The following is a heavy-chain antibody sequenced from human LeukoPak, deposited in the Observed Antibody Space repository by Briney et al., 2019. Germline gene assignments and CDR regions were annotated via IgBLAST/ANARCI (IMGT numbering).Heavy chain of an antibody. CDR3: ARVSHYGSGYYYTLAY. J-gene: IGHJ4*02. D-gene: IGHD3-10*01. CDR1: GFIFSNYG. Sequence: GRSLRLSCAASGFIFSNYGMHWVRQAPGKGLEWVAGIWYDGYNKFCADSAKGRFTISRDNSKNTPYLQMSSLRAEDTALYYCARVSHYGSGYYYTLAYWGQGTLVTVSS. CDR2: IWYDGYNK. V-gene: IGHV3-33*01.